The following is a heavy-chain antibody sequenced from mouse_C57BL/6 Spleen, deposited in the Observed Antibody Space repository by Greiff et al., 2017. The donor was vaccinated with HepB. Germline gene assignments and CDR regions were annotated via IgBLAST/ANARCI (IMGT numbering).Heavy chain of an antibody. CDR3: ARRDEEYDFDY. CDR2: FHPYNDDT. CDR1: GYTFTTYP. J-gene: IGHJ2*03. D-gene: IGHD5-1*01. V-gene: IGHV1-47*01. Sequence: VQLPQSGAELVKPGASVKMSCKASGYTFTTYPIEWMKQNHGKSLEWIGNFHPYNDDTKYNEKFKVKATLNVEKSSSTVYLELTRLTSDDSAVYYCARRDEEYDFDYWGQSTSLTVSS.